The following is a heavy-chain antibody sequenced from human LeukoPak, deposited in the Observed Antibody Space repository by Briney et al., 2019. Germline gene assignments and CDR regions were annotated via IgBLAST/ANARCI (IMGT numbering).Heavy chain of an antibody. Sequence: SETLSLTCTVSGGSVSSGSYYWSWIRHPPGKGLEWIGYIYYSGSTNYNPSLKSRVTISVDTSKNQFSLKLSSVTAADTAVYYCARRLRYFDWLHKGWFDPWGQGTLVTVSS. CDR1: GGSVSSGSYY. V-gene: IGHV4-61*01. CDR2: IYYSGST. D-gene: IGHD3-9*01. J-gene: IGHJ5*02. CDR3: ARRLRYFDWLHKGWFDP.